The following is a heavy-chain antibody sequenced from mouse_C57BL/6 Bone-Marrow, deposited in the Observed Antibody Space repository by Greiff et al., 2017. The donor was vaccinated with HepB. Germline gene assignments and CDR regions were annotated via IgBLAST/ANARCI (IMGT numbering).Heavy chain of an antibody. CDR1: GYSITSGYY. Sequence: EVKVAESGPGLVKPSQSLSLTCSVTGYSITSGYYWHWIRQFPGNKLECMGYISYDRSNNYNPSLKNRTSITRDTSTNQYFLKLNSVTTEDTATYYCAREGDLGEYWGQGNTRTGSS. D-gene: IGHD4-1*01. J-gene: IGHJ2*01. V-gene: IGHV3-6*01. CDR3: AREGDLGEY. CDR2: ISYDRSN.